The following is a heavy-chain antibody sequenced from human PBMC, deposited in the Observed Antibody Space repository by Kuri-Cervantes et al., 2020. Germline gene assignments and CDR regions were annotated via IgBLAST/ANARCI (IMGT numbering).Heavy chain of an antibody. CDR2: ISSSSSYI. V-gene: IGHV3-21*01. CDR1: GFTFSSYS. J-gene: IGHJ5*02. Sequence: GGSLRLSCAVSGFTFSSYSMNWVRQAPGKGLEWVSSISSSSSYIYYADSVKGRFTISRDNAKNSLYLQMNSLRAEDTAVYYCASGYSSSSVWFDPWGQGTLVTVSS. CDR3: ASGYSSSSVWFDP. D-gene: IGHD6-6*01.